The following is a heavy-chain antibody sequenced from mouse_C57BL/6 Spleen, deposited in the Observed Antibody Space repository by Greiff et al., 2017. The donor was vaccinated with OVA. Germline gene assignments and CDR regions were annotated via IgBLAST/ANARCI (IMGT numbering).Heavy chain of an antibody. CDR2: ISSGSSTI. CDR1: GFTFSDYG. D-gene: IGHD1-1*01. J-gene: IGHJ2*01. Sequence: EVKLQESGGGLVKPGGSLKLSCAASGFTFSDYGMHWVRQAPEKGLEWVAYISSGSSTIYYADTVKGRFTISRDNAKNTLFLQMTSLRSEDTAMYYCARENYEYYFDDWGQGTTLTVSS. CDR3: ARENYEYYFDD. V-gene: IGHV5-17*01.